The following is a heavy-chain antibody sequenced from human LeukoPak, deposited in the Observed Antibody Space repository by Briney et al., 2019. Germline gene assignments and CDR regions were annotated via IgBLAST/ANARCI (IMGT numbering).Heavy chain of an antibody. Sequence: GGSLRLSCAASGFTFYNYAMSWVRQAPGKGLEWVSVIYSGGSTYYADSVKGRFTISRHNSKNTLYLQMNSLRAEDTAVYYCARAPEWLIFDYWGQGTLVTVSS. CDR2: IYSGGST. CDR1: GFTFYNYA. CDR3: ARAPEWLIFDY. V-gene: IGHV3-53*04. J-gene: IGHJ4*02. D-gene: IGHD6-19*01.